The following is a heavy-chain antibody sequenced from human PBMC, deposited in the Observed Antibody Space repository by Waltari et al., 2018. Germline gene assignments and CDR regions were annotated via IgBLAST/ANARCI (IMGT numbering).Heavy chain of an antibody. CDR1: GDSMSSTYW. D-gene: IGHD2-15*01. CDR3: ARDRGRGLYLDT. V-gene: IGHV4-4*02. Sequence: QLQLKESGPGLVKPSGTLSLSCAVPGDSMSSTYWWSWVRQSPQKGLEWIGQVHGSGRSNYSPSFASRVTVSLDTSNNQFSLKVTAATAADTAVYYCARDRGRGLYLDTWGPGTLVTVSP. J-gene: IGHJ5*02. CDR2: VHGSGRS.